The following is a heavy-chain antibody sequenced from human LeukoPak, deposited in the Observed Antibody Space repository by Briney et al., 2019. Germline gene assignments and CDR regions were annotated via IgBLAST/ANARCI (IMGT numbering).Heavy chain of an antibody. J-gene: IGHJ6*03. Sequence: GGSLRLSCAASGFTFSNYIMNRVRQAPGKGLGWVSGISSSSSTINYADSVKGRFTISRDNAKNSLYLQMNSLRAEDTAVYYCARGPYYYYYMDVWGKGTTVTVSS. V-gene: IGHV3-48*01. CDR1: GFTFSNYI. CDR3: ARGPYYYYYMDV. CDR2: ISSSSSTI.